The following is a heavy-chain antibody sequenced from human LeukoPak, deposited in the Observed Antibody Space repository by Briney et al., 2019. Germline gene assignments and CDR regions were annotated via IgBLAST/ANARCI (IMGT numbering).Heavy chain of an antibody. CDR1: GLTVSSNY. V-gene: IGHV3-53*01. D-gene: IGHD6-13*01. Sequence: RSPRLSCAASGLTVSSNYMSWVCQAPGKGLEWISVIYSGGNTYYADSVKGRFTISRDNSKNTLYLQMNSLRAEDTAMYYCARGGSAAGFGWGRVTMATVSS. CDR2: IYSGGNT. CDR3: ARGGSAAGFG. J-gene: IGHJ4*02.